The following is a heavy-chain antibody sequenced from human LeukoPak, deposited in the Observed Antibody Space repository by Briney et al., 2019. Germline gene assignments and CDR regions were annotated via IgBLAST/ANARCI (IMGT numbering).Heavy chain of an antibody. V-gene: IGHV4-59*01. D-gene: IGHD3-16*01. CDR1: GGSISSYY. J-gene: IGHJ3*02. CDR3: AREGLRLGQNVFDI. Sequence: ASETLSLTCTVSGGSISSYYWSWIRQPPGKGLEWIGYIYYSGSTNYNPSLKSRVTISVDTSKNQFSLKLSSVTAADTAVYYCAREGLRLGQNVFDIWGQGTMVTVSS. CDR2: IYYSGST.